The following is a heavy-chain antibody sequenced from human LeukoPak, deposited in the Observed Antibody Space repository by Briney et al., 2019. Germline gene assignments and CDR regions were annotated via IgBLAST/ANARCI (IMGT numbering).Heavy chain of an antibody. CDR2: IYSGGST. D-gene: IGHD1-26*01. CDR3: ARSIYSGSSHDAFDI. Sequence: PGGSLRLSCAASGFTVSSNYMSWVRQAPGKGLEWVSVIYSGGSTYYADSVKGRFTISRDNSKNTLYLQMNSLRAGDTAVYYCARSIYSGSSHDAFDIWGQGTMVTVSS. V-gene: IGHV3-66*02. CDR1: GFTVSSNY. J-gene: IGHJ3*02.